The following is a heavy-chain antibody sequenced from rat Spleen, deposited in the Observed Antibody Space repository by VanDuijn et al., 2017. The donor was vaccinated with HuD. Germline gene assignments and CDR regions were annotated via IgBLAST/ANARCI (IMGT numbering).Heavy chain of an antibody. Sequence: QVQLKESGPGLVQPSQTLSLTCTVSGFSLTSYDMHWVRQPPGKGLEWMGGIWGNGNTHYNSDLKSRLSIRRDTSKSQVFLKMNSLQTEDTATYYCARDPGNNPYFMDAWGQGVSVAVSS. J-gene: IGHJ4*01. V-gene: IGHV2-13*01. CDR2: IWGNGNT. CDR1: GFSLTSYD. D-gene: IGHD1-4*01. CDR3: ARDPGNNPYFMDA.